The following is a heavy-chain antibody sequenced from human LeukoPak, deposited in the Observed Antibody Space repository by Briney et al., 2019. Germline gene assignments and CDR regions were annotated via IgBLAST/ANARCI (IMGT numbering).Heavy chain of an antibody. Sequence: SETLSLTCTVSRYDINSVYYWGWIRQPPGKGLEWIGSIYHSGSTYYNASLKSRVTISMDTSRNKFSLNLNSVTAADTAVYYCARAGGYYGSGSFLDYWGQGLLVTVSS. V-gene: IGHV4-38-2*02. CDR3: ARAGGYYGSGSFLDY. D-gene: IGHD3-10*01. CDR1: RYDINSVYY. J-gene: IGHJ4*02. CDR2: IYHSGST.